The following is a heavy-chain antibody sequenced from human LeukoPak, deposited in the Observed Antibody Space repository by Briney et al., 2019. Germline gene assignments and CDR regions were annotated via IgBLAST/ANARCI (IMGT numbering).Heavy chain of an antibody. CDR3: ARGRDRGASTPLDY. CDR1: GYTFTDYY. V-gene: IGHV1-2*02. Sequence: ASVKVSCKASGYTFTDYYIHWVRQAPGQGPEWMGWINSNSGATNYAQKFQGRVTMTRDTSISTVYMELSSLRSDDTAVYYCARGRDRGASTPLDYWGQGTLVTVSS. CDR2: INSNSGAT. J-gene: IGHJ4*02. D-gene: IGHD1-26*01.